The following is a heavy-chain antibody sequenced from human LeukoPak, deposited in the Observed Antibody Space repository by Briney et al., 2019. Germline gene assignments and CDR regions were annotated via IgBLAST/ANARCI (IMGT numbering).Heavy chain of an antibody. Sequence: GESLKISCKASGYSFTTYWIARVRQMPGKGLEWMGIIYPGDSDTRYSPSFKGQVTISADRSISTAYLQWSSLKASDTAMYYCTRQADELWRGDFWGQGTLVTVSS. D-gene: IGHD3-16*01. CDR3: TRQADELWRGDF. CDR1: GYSFTTYW. V-gene: IGHV5-51*01. J-gene: IGHJ4*02. CDR2: IYPGDSDT.